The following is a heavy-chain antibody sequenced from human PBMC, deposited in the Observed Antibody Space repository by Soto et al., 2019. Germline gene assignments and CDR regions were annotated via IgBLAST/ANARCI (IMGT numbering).Heavy chain of an antibody. V-gene: IGHV3-72*01. CDR2: SRDKGNSYST. CDR3: ARSITGTTSFDY. Sequence: EVQLVESGGDLVQPGGSLRLSCAASGFTFSDHYIDWVRQAPGKGLEWVGRSRDKGNSYSTDYAASVKGRFTISRDASKNSLFPPMNSLKTEDTALYYCARSITGTTSFDYWGQGTLVTVSS. J-gene: IGHJ4*02. D-gene: IGHD1-7*01. CDR1: GFTFSDHY.